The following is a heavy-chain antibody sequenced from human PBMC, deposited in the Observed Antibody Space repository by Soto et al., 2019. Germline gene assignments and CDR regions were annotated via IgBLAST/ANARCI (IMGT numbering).Heavy chain of an antibody. D-gene: IGHD1-26*01. J-gene: IGHJ4*02. V-gene: IGHV4-31*03. CDR3: ARWVGATSFDS. CDR2: IYYSGST. Sequence: QVQLQESGPGLVKPSQTLSLTCTVSGGSISSGGYYWSWIRQHPGKGLEWIGYIYYSGSTYYNPPIKSRVTTSVVTSKNQFSLKMSSVTAADTAVYFCARWVGATSFDSWGQGTLVTVSS. CDR1: GGSISSGGYY.